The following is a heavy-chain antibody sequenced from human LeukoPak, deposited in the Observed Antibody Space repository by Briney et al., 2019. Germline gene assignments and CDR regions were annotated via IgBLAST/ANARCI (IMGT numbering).Heavy chain of an antibody. V-gene: IGHV1-18*01. D-gene: IGHD3-9*01. CDR1: GYTFITHG. J-gene: IGHJ4*02. Sequence: ASVKVSCKASGYTFITHGLTWVRQAPGQGLEWMGWISAHNGNTIYAQTLQDRLTMTTDTSTSTAYMELRSLRSDDTAVYYCARGRLRYLDWTRAYSDYWGQGTLVTVSS. CDR3: ARGRLRYLDWTRAYSDY. CDR2: ISAHNGNT.